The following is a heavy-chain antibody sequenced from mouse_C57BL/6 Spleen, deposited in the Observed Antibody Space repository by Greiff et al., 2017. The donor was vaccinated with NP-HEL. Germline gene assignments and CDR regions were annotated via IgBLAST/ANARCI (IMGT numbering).Heavy chain of an antibody. CDR1: GYTFTSYW. V-gene: IGHV1-61*01. D-gene: IGHD1-1*01. CDR2: IYPSDSET. CDR3: ARGYYGSTFDY. Sequence: VQLQQSGAELVRPGSSVKLSCKASGYTFTSYWMDWVKQRPGQGLEWIGNIYPSDSETHYNQKFKDKATLTVDKSSSTAYMQLSSLTSEDSAVYYCARGYYGSTFDYWGQGTTLTVSS. J-gene: IGHJ2*01.